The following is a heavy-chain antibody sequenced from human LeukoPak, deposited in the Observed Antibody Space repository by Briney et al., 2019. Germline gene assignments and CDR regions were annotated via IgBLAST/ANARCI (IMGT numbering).Heavy chain of an antibody. CDR1: GYTFTGYY. Sequence: ASVKVSCKASGYTFTGYYMHWVRQAPGQGLEWMGWISAYNGNTKYAQKVQGRVTMTTDTSTSTAYMELRSLRSDDTAVYYCATDRWALIFGVVSNWFDPWGQGTLVTVSS. D-gene: IGHD3-3*01. CDR3: ATDRWALIFGVVSNWFDP. J-gene: IGHJ5*02. CDR2: ISAYNGNT. V-gene: IGHV1-18*04.